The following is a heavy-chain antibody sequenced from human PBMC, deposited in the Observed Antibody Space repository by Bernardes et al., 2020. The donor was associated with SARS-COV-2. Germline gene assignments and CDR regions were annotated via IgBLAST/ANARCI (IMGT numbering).Heavy chain of an antibody. Sequence: GGSLRLSCAASGFTFSSYSMYWVRQTPGKGLEWVTHIGSSSRDISCADSVKGRFTTSRDDAKNSLYLQMNSLTAEDTAVYYCARRLIVEARAGLDCWGQGTLVTVAS. D-gene: IGHD2-15*01. CDR2: IGSSSRDI. J-gene: IGHJ4*02. CDR3: ARRLIVEARAGLDC. CDR1: GFTFSSYS. V-gene: IGHV3-21*05.